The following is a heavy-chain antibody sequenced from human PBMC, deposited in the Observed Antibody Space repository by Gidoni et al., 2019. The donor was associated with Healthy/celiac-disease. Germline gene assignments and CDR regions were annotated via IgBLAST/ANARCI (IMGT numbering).Heavy chain of an antibody. Sequence: EVQLVESGGGLIQPGGALRLSCAASGSTVCSNYRSCARQAPGKGLEWFSVIYSVGSTSDADSVTGRLTISRDNSKNTLYLQMNSLRAEDTAVYYCARDKGCSGGSCYSGYYYYGMDVWGQGTTVTVSS. D-gene: IGHD2-15*01. CDR3: ARDKGCSGGSCYSGYYYYGMDV. CDR1: GSTVCSNY. CDR2: IYSVGST. J-gene: IGHJ6*02. V-gene: IGHV3-53*01.